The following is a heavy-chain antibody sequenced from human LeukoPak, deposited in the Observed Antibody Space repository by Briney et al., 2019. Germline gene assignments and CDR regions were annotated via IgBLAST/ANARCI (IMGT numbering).Heavy chain of an antibody. J-gene: IGHJ6*03. V-gene: IGHV1-69*13. Sequence: ASVKVPCKASGGTFSSYAISWVRQAPGQGLEWMGGIIPIFGTANYAQKFQGRVTITADESTSTAYMELSSLRSEDTAVYYCAKKGVAPDYYYYYMDVWGKGTTVTVSS. CDR2: IIPIFGTA. CDR1: GGTFSSYA. CDR3: AKKGVAPDYYYYYMDV. D-gene: IGHD3-3*01.